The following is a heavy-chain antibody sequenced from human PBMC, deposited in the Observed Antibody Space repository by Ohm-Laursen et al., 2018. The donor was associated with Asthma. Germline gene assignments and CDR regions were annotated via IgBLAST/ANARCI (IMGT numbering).Heavy chain of an antibody. CDR1: GFTFSSYG. Sequence: SLRLSCAAPGFTFSSYGMHWVRQAPGKGLEWVAVISYDGSNKYYADSVKGRFTISRDNSKNTLYLQMNSLREEDTALYYCAKVGTAARPDRYCGGDCYAFFDYWGQGTVVTVSS. CDR3: AKVGTAARPDRYCGGDCYAFFDY. D-gene: IGHD2-21*01. J-gene: IGHJ4*02. CDR2: ISYDGSNK. V-gene: IGHV3-30*18.